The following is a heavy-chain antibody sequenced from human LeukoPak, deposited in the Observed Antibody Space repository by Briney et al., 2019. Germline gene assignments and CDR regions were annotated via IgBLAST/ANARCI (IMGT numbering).Heavy chain of an antibody. CDR3: AELGITMIGGV. CDR1: GFTFSSYW. Sequence: QPGGSLRLFCAASGFTFSSYWMSWVRQAPGKGLEWVSYISSSGSTIYYADSVKGRFTIYRENAKNSLYLQMNSLRAEDTAVYYCAELGITMIGGVWGKGTTVTISS. CDR2: ISSSGSTI. D-gene: IGHD3-10*02. J-gene: IGHJ6*04. V-gene: IGHV3-48*04.